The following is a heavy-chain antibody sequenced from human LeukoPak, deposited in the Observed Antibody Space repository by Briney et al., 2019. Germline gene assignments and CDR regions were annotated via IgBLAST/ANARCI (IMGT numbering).Heavy chain of an antibody. CDR3: ARGTVTEAFDI. CDR1: GGSFSGYY. D-gene: IGHD1-1*01. V-gene: IGHV4-34*01. Sequence: SETLSLTCAVYGGSFSGYYWSWIRQPPGKGLEWIGEISHSGSTNYNPSLKSRVTISVDTSKNQFSLKLSSVTAADTAVYYCARGTVTEAFDIRGQGTMVTVSS. CDR2: ISHSGST. J-gene: IGHJ3*02.